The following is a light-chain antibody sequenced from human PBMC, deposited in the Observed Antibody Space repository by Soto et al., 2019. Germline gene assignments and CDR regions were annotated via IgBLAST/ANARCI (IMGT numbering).Light chain of an antibody. V-gene: IGKV1-33*01. J-gene: IGKJ1*01. Sequence: DIQMTQSPSSLSASVGDRVTITCQASQDISNYLNWYQQKPGKAPKLLIYDASNLETGVPSRFSGSGSGTDFTFTISSLQSEDFAVYYCQHYNNWTFGQGTKVEIK. CDR3: QHYNNWT. CDR1: QDISNY. CDR2: DAS.